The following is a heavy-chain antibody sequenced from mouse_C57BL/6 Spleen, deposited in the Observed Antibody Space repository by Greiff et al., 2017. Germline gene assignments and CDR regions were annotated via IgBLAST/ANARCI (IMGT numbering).Heavy chain of an antibody. V-gene: IGHV1-69*01. CDR1: GYTFTSYW. CDR2: IDPSGSYT. CDR3: ATANETKGGGTGFAG. D-gene: IGHD2-14*01. J-gene: IGHJ3*01. Sequence: VQLQQPGAELVMPGASVKLSCKASGYTFTSYWMPWVKQRPGQGLEWIGEIDPSGSYTNYNQKFKGKATLTVDKSSSTAYMQLSSLTSEDSAVYCGATANETKGGGTGFAGWGQGTMVTV.